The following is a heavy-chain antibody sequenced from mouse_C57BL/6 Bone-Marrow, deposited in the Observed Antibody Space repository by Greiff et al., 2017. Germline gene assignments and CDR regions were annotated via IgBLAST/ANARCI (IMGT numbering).Heavy chain of an antibody. J-gene: IGHJ4*01. CDR2: IDPENGDT. CDR3: TTAAYYYGSSYYAMDY. V-gene: IGHV14-4*01. Sequence: VQLQQSGAELVRPGASVKLSCTASGFNIKDDYMHWVKQRPEPGLEWIGWIDPENGDTEYASKFQGKATITADTSSNTAYLQLSSLTSEDTAVYYCTTAAYYYGSSYYAMDYWGQGTSVTVSS. CDR1: GFNIKDDY. D-gene: IGHD1-1*01.